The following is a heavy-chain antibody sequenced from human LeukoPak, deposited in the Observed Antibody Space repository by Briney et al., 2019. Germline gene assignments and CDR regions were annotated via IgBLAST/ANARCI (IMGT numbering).Heavy chain of an antibody. V-gene: IGHV3-21*01. CDR1: GFIFSTYS. D-gene: IGHD4-11*01. CDR2: ISSSGSYI. J-gene: IGHJ4*02. Sequence: GGSLTLSCAASGFIFSTYSMNWVRQAPGKGLEWVSSISSSGSYIYYADSVKGRFTISRDNAKNSLYLQMNSLRAEDTAVYYCARDTYSNDFDYWGQGTLVTVSS. CDR3: ARDTYSNDFDY.